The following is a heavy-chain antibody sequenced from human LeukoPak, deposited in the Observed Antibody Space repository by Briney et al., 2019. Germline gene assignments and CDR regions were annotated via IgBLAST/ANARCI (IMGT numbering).Heavy chain of an antibody. CDR1: GFTFNNYW. CDR3: ARDWSLWVD. J-gene: IGHJ4*02. D-gene: IGHD3-3*01. V-gene: IGHV3-7*01. Sequence: PGGSLRLSCAASGFTFNNYWMTWVRQAPGKGLEWVANINQDGSEKYYVDSVKGRFTISRDNAKNSLYLQMNSLRAEDTAVYYCARDWSLWVDWGQGTLVTVSS. CDR2: INQDGSEK.